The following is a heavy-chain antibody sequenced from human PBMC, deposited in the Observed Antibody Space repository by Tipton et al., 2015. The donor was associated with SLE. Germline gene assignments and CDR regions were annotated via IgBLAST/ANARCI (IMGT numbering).Heavy chain of an antibody. D-gene: IGHD5-18*01. CDR2: IYYSGST. CDR1: GGSISGYY. CDR3: SREGYSYGPFDY. Sequence: TLSLTCTVSGGSISGYYWSWIRQSPGKGLEWIGYIYYSGSTNYNPSLKSRVTISVDTSKNQFSLKLSSVTAADTAVYYCSREGYSYGPFDYWGQGTLVTVSS. J-gene: IGHJ4*02. V-gene: IGHV4-59*01.